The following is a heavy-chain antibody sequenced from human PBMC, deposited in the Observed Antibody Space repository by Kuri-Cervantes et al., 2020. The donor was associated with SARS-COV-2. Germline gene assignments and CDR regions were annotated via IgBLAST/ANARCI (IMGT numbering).Heavy chain of an antibody. CDR2: IIPIFGTA. CDR1: GGTFSSYA. D-gene: IGHD7-27*01. Sequence: SVKVSCKASGGTFSSYAMSWVRQAPGQGLEWMGGIIPIFGTANYAQKFQGRVTITADESTSTAYMELSSLRSEDTAVYYCARDRVLGSGALDAFDIWGQGTMVTVSS. CDR3: ARDRVLGSGALDAFDI. V-gene: IGHV1-69*13. J-gene: IGHJ3*02.